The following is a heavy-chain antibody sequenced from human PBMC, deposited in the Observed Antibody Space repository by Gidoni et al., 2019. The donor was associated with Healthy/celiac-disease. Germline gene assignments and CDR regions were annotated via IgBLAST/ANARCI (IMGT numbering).Heavy chain of an antibody. V-gene: IGHV3-23*01. CDR1: GFTFSSYA. D-gene: IGHD6-13*01. CDR3: AKEYSSSWQQPVPLDY. J-gene: IGHJ4*02. CDR2: ISGSGGST. Sequence: EVQLLESGGGLVQPGGSLRLSCAASGFTFSSYAMSWVRQAPGKGLEWVSAISGSGGSTYYADSVKGRFTISRDNSKNTLYLQMNSLRAEDTAVYYCAKEYSSSWQQPVPLDYWGQGTLVTVSS.